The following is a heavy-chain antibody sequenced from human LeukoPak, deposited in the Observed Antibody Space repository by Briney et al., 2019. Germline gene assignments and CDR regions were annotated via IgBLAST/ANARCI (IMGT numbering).Heavy chain of an antibody. J-gene: IGHJ6*03. V-gene: IGHV1-2*02. Sequence: ASLTASSKAAGYSVTGYYMHWVPQAPGQRLEWMGWINPNSGGTNYAQKFQGRVTMTRDTSISTAYMELSRLRSDDTAVYYCARVVREGTYYYYYMDVWGKGTTVTVSS. D-gene: IGHD4-23*01. CDR1: GYSVTGYY. CDR2: INPNSGGT. CDR3: ARVVREGTYYYYYMDV.